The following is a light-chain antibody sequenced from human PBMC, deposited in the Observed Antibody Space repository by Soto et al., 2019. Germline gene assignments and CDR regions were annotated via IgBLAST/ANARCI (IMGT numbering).Light chain of an antibody. CDR2: DVS. Sequence: QSVLTQPASVSGSPGQSITISCTGTSSDVGDYNYVSWYQHHPGKAPKLMIYDVSNRPSGVSNRFSGSKSGNTASLTISGLQAEDEADYYCSSYTDSSTLVFGGGTKVTVL. CDR3: SSYTDSSTLV. J-gene: IGLJ2*01. CDR1: SSDVGDYNY. V-gene: IGLV2-14*03.